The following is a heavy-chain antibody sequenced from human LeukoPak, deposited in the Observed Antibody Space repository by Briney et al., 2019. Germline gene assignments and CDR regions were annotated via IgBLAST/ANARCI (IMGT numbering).Heavy chain of an antibody. D-gene: IGHD4-17*01. J-gene: IGHJ6*02. V-gene: IGHV4-30-4*08. CDR1: GGSISSGDYY. CDR3: ARVGGGDYGSGGMDV. Sequence: PSQTLSLTCTVSGGSISSGDYYWSWIRQPPGKGLEWIGYIYYSGSTNYNPSLKSRVTISVDTSKNQFSLKLSSVTAADTAVYYCARVGGGDYGSGGMDVWGQGTTVTVSS. CDR2: IYYSGST.